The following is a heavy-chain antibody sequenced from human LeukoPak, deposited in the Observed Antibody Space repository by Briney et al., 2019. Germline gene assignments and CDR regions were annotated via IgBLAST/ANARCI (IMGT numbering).Heavy chain of an antibody. J-gene: IGHJ6*02. CDR2: VNHSGST. CDR3: ASTGSSQRKYYYYGMDV. CDR1: GGSFSGYY. Sequence: SETLSLTCAVYGGSFSGYYWSWIRQPPGKGLEWIGEVNHSGSTNYNPSLKSRVTISVDTSKNQFSLKLSSVTAADTAAYYCASTGSSQRKYYYYGMDVWGQGTTVTVSS. V-gene: IGHV4-34*01. D-gene: IGHD6-6*01.